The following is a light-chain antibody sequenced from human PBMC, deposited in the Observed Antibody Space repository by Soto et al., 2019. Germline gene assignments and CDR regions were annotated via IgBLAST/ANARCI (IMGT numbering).Light chain of an antibody. J-gene: IGKJ1*01. CDR1: QSVSSS. Sequence: EIVVTQSPATLSVSPGERVTLSCRASQSVSSSLAWYQQRPGQAPRLLIYDTSTRAAGIAARFSGSGSGKEFTLTISSLQSEDFAVYYCQQYVHWPPGTFGQGTTVDIK. CDR3: QQYVHWPPGT. V-gene: IGKV3-15*01. CDR2: DTS.